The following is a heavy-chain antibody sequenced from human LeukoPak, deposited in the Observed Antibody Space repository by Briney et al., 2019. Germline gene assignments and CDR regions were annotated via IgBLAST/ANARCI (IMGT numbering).Heavy chain of an antibody. Sequence: ASVKVSCKASGYTFTGYYIHWVRQAPGQGLEWMGWINPNSGGTNYAQKFQGRVTMTRDTSIRTAYMEVSKLTSDDTAVYYCARERVQQLVRKAFDIWGQGTMVTVSS. J-gene: IGHJ3*02. CDR3: ARERVQQLVRKAFDI. CDR1: GYTFTGYY. V-gene: IGHV1-2*02. D-gene: IGHD6-13*01. CDR2: INPNSGGT.